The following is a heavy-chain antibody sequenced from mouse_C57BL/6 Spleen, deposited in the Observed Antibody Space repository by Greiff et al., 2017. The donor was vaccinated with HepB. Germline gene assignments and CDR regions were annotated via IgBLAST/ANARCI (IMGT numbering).Heavy chain of an antibody. Sequence: VKLQQSGAELVRPGASVTLSCKASGYTFTDYEMHWVKQTPVHGLEWIGAIDPETGGTAYNQKFKGKAILTADKSSSTAYMELRSLTSEDSAVYYCTWIPSRAYWGQGTLVTVSA. CDR2: IDPETGGT. V-gene: IGHV1-15*01. CDR3: TWIPSRAY. J-gene: IGHJ3*01. CDR1: GYTFTDYE.